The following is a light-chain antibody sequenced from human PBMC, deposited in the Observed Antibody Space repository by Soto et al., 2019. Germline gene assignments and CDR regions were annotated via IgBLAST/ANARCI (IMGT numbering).Light chain of an antibody. J-gene: IGKJ1*01. CDR1: QSVSSF. CDR3: QQYGSSPRT. V-gene: IGKV3-11*01. CDR2: DAS. Sequence: EIVLTQSPATLSLSPGERATLSCRASQSVSSFLAWYQQKPGQAPRLLIYDASNKATGIPARFSGSGSGTDFTITINSLEPEDFAVYYCQQYGSSPRTFGQGTKVDIK.